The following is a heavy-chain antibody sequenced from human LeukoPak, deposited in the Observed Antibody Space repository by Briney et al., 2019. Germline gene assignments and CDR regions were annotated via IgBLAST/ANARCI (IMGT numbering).Heavy chain of an antibody. V-gene: IGHV3-48*03. CDR2: ISSSGNKI. CDR3: ARGLYYMDV. J-gene: IGHJ6*03. Sequence: QAGGSLRLSCAASGFTFSGYEMNWVRQAPGKGLQWVSYISSSGNKIYYADSVKGRFTISRDNAKNSLHLQMNSLRAEDTAVYYCARGLYYMDVWGKGTTVTVSS. CDR1: GFTFSGYE.